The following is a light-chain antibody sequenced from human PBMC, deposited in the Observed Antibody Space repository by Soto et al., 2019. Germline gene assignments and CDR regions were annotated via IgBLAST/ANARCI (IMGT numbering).Light chain of an antibody. Sequence: IVLTQSPATLSLSPGERATLSCRASQSVSSNLAWYRQKPGQAPRLLIYDSSNRAAGIPARFSGSGSGTDFTLTVSSLEPEDFVVYYCQQRSDWPWTFGQGTKVDNK. CDR3: QQRSDWPWT. CDR1: QSVSSN. CDR2: DSS. V-gene: IGKV3-11*01. J-gene: IGKJ1*01.